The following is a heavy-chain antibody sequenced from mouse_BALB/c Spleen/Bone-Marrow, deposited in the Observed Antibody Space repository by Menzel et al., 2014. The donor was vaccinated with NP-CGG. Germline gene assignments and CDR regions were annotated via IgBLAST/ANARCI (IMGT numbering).Heavy chain of an antibody. CDR3: TRDWDDALDY. CDR2: IRLKSNNYAT. V-gene: IGHV6-6*02. Sequence: EVKLEESGGGLVQPGGSMKLSCVASGFSFSNYWMNWVRQSPEKGLEWVAEIRLKSNNYATHYAGSVKGRFTISRDDSKSSVYLKMNNLRAEDTGIYFCTRDWDDALDYWGQGTSVTVSS. D-gene: IGHD4-1*01. CDR1: GFSFSNYW. J-gene: IGHJ4*01.